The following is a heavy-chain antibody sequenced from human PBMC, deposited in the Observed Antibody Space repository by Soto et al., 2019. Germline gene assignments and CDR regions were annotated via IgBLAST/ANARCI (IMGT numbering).Heavy chain of an antibody. CDR1: GGSISSGGYY. V-gene: IGHV4-31*03. CDR2: IYYSGST. J-gene: IGHJ4*02. CDR3: ARGDGYTSDY. Sequence: SETLSLTCTVSGGSISSGGYYWSWIRQHPGKGLEWIGYIYYSGSTYYNPSLKSRVTISVNTSKNQFSLKLSSVTAADTAVYYCARGDGYTSDYWGQGTLVTVSS. D-gene: IGHD5-12*01.